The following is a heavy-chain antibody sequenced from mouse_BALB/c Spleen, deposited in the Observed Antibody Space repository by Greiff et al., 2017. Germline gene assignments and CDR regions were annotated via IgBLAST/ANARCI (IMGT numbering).Heavy chain of an antibody. Sequence: EVKLMESGGGLVKPGGSLKLSCAASGFAFSSYDMSWVRQTPEKRLEWVAYISSGGGSTYYPDTVKGRFTISRDNAKNTLYLQMSSLKSEDTAKYYCARQGYYLNWYFDVWGAGTTVTVSS. V-gene: IGHV5-12-1*01. CDR1: GFAFSSYD. CDR3: ARQGYYLNWYFDV. J-gene: IGHJ1*01. CDR2: ISSGGGST. D-gene: IGHD1-1*02.